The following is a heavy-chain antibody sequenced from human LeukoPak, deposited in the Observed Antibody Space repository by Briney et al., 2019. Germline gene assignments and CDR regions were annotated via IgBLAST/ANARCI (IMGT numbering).Heavy chain of an antibody. Sequence: GGALRLSCEASRFTFTIYSMNWVRQAPGKGLEGVSSIGGSGNKIYYAESGKGRFTASRYNAKNSLYVQMDSLRGEDRAVYYWASVGTGEPIYYYSYMDVWGEGTTVTVSS. CDR3: ASVGTGEPIYYYSYMDV. D-gene: IGHD3/OR15-3a*01. J-gene: IGHJ6*03. V-gene: IGHV3-21*01. CDR1: RFTFTIYS. CDR2: IGGSGNKI.